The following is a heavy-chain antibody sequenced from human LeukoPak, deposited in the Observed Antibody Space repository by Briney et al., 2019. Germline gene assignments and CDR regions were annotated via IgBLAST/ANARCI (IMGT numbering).Heavy chain of an antibody. D-gene: IGHD3-22*01. Sequence: GASRRLSCAASGFTFSSYAMSWVRQAPGKGLEWVSAISGSGGSTYYADSVKGRFTISRDNSKNTLYLQMNSLRAEDTAVYYCAKDRHSYYYDSSGYPHWGQGTLVTVSS. CDR2: ISGSGGST. V-gene: IGHV3-23*01. J-gene: IGHJ4*02. CDR3: AKDRHSYYYDSSGYPH. CDR1: GFTFSSYA.